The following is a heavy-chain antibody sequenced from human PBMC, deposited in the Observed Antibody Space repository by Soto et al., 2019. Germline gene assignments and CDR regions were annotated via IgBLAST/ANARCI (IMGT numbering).Heavy chain of an antibody. CDR2: IYHSGIT. D-gene: IGHD3-10*01. V-gene: IGHV4-30-2*01. CDR1: GASITSGGSS. J-gene: IGHJ6*02. CDR3: ARGLAVRGSYGLDV. Sequence: QLQLQESGSGLVKPSQTLSLTCAVSGASITSGGSSWGWIRQAPGTGLEWIGYIYHSGITNYNPSLKSRGTISVDKSQNQFSLSLSFVTAADTAVYYCARGLAVRGSYGLDVWGQGTTVTVSS.